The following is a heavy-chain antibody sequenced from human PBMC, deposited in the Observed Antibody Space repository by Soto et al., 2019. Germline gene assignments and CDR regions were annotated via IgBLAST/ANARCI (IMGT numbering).Heavy chain of an antibody. J-gene: IGHJ6*02. D-gene: IGHD2-15*01. Sequence: SVKVSFKSSGLTFSSSPVQWVRQARGRRLEWIGWLVVGTGNTNYAQKFQQRVTISSDRSTNTVSMELSSLTSEDTAVYYCATGAYCSGGSCSDYYYYYYGMDLWGQGTTVTVSS. CDR2: LVVGTGNT. CDR1: GLTFSSSP. CDR3: ATGAYCSGGSCSDYYYYYYGMDL. V-gene: IGHV1-58*01.